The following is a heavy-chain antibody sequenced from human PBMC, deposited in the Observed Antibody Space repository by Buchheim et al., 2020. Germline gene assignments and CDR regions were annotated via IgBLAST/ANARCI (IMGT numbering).Heavy chain of an antibody. V-gene: IGHV3-33*01. CDR3: ARNTRYCSSTSCYYDEYYMDV. CDR1: GFTFSSYG. D-gene: IGHD2-2*01. Sequence: QVQLVESGGGVVQPGRSLRLSCAASGFTFSSYGMHWVRQAPGKGLEWVAVIWYDGSNKYYADSVKGRFTISRDNYKNTLYLQMNSLRAEDTAVYYCARNTRYCSSTSCYYDEYYMDVWGKGTT. J-gene: IGHJ6*03. CDR2: IWYDGSNK.